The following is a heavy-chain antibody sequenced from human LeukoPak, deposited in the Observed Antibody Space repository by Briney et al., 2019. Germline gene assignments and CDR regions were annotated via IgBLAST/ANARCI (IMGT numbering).Heavy chain of an antibody. CDR1: GGSFRGYY. CDR2: INHSGST. J-gene: IGHJ6*03. V-gene: IGHV4-34*01. D-gene: IGHD1-26*01. Sequence: SETLSLTCAVYGGSFRGYYWRWIRQPPGKGLEWIGEINHSGSTNYNPSLKSRVTISVDTSKNQFSLKLSSVTAADTAFYYCASQGHHGKIVGTTLSYFYMDVWGKGTTVTVSS. CDR3: ASQGHHGKIVGTTLSYFYMDV.